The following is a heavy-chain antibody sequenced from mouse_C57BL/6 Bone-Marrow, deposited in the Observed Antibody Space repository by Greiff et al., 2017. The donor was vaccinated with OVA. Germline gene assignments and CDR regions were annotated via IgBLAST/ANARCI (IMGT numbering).Heavy chain of an antibody. V-gene: IGHV1-69*01. CDR3: ARGNYYGSSYVLDY. J-gene: IGHJ2*01. CDR2: IDPSDSYT. CDR1: GYTFTSYW. D-gene: IGHD1-1*01. Sequence: VQLQQPGAELVMPGASVKLSCKASGYTFTSYWMHWVKQRPGQGLEWIGEIDPSDSYTNYNQKFKGKSTLTVDKSSSTAYMQLSSLTSEDSAVYDCARGNYYGSSYVLDYWGQGTTLTVSS.